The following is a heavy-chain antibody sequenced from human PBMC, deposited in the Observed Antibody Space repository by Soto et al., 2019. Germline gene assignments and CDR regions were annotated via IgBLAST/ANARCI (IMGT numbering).Heavy chain of an antibody. Sequence: ASVKVSCKASGYTFTSYAMHWVRQAPGQRLEWMGWINAGNGNTKYSQKFQGRVTITRDTSASTAYMELSSLRSEDTAVYYCAAWGGLPIYLDHWGQGTLVTVXS. CDR3: AAWGGLPIYLDH. D-gene: IGHD2-21*02. J-gene: IGHJ4*02. CDR2: INAGNGNT. CDR1: GYTFTSYA. V-gene: IGHV1-3*01.